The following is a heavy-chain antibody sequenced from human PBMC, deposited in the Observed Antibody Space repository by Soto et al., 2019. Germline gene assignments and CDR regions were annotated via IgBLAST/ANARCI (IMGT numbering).Heavy chain of an antibody. CDR2: ISSSSSYI. V-gene: IGHV3-21*06. J-gene: IGHJ4*02. D-gene: IGHD3-22*01. CDR1: GFTFSSYS. CDR3: ARDLYYYDSSGYQPPDY. Sequence: GGSLRLSCAASGFTFSSYSMNWVRQAPGKGLEWVSSISSSSSYIYYADSVKGRFTISRDNAKNSLYLQMNSLRAEDTAVYYCARDLYYYDSSGYQPPDYWGQGTLVTVSS.